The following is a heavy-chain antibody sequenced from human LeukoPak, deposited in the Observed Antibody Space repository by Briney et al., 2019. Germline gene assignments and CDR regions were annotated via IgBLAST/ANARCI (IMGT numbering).Heavy chain of an antibody. CDR1: GYTFTTYA. V-gene: IGHV7-4-1*01. CDR2: INTDTRNP. D-gene: IGHD2-2*01. Sequence: ASVKVSCKASGYTFTTYAINWVRQAPGQGLEWMGWINTDTRNPTYAQDFTGRFVFSLDTSVSAAYLQIGSLKTEDTAVYYCARDPLGYCSSTSCERAPYYYYMDVWGKGTTVTVSS. CDR3: ARDPLGYCSSTSCERAPYYYYMDV. J-gene: IGHJ6*03.